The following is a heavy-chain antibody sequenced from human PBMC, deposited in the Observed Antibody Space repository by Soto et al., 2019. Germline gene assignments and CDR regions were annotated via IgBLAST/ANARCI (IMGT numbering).Heavy chain of an antibody. CDR1: GYTFTSYY. CDR3: ARRTGTIGCFDY. V-gene: IGHV1-46*03. D-gene: IGHD1-7*01. J-gene: IGHJ4*02. CDR2: INPSGGST. Sequence: GASVKVSCKASGYTFTSYYMHWVRQAPGQGLERMGIINPSGGSTSYAQKFQGRVTMTRDTSTSTVYMELSSLRSEDTAVYYCARRTGTIGCFDYWGQGTLVTVSS.